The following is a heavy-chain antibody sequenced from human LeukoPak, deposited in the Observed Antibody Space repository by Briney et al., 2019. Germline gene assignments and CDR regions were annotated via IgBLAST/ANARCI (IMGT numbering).Heavy chain of an antibody. Sequence: PSETLSLTCIVSGDSLTNHFRSWIRQPPGKGLEWIGWIHYSGSTVYNPSLKSRVTISIYTSKSQFSLKLDSVTAADTAVYYCARYSEATVGHSKWFDPWGQGTLVTVSS. D-gene: IGHD4-23*01. V-gene: IGHV4-59*08. CDR2: IHYSGST. CDR1: GDSLTNHF. J-gene: IGHJ5*02. CDR3: ARYSEATVGHSKWFDP.